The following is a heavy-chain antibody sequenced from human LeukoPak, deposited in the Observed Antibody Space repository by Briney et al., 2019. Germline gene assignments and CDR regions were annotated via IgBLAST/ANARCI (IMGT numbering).Heavy chain of an antibody. D-gene: IGHD6-19*01. Sequence: SETLSLTCAVYGGSFSGYYWSWIRQPPGKGLEWIGEINHSGSTNYNPSLKSRVTISVDTSKNQFSLKLSSVTAADTAVYYCARGEDSSGWGTLDYWGQGTLVTVSS. CDR2: INHSGST. CDR3: ARGEDSSGWGTLDY. V-gene: IGHV4-34*01. J-gene: IGHJ4*02. CDR1: GGSFSGYY.